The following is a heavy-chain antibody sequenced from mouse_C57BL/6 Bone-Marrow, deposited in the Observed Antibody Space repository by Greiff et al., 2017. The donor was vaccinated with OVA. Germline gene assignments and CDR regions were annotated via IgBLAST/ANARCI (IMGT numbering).Heavy chain of an antibody. J-gene: IGHJ1*03. CDR2: ISSGSSTI. V-gene: IGHV5-17*01. CDR3: ARQGYYGSYWYFDV. Sequence: EVQLVESGGGLVKPGGSLKLSCAASGFTFSDYGMHWVRQAPEKGLEWVAYISSGSSTIYYADTVKGRFTISRDNAKNTLFLQMTSLRSEDTAMYYCARQGYYGSYWYFDVWGTGTTVTVSS. CDR1: GFTFSDYG. D-gene: IGHD1-1*01.